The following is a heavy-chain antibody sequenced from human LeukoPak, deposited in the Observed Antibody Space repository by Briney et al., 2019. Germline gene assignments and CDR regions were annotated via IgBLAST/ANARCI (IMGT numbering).Heavy chain of an antibody. CDR1: GGSISSGSYY. D-gene: IGHD3-3*01. V-gene: IGHV4-61*02. Sequence: SQTLSLTCTVSGGSISSGSYYWSWLRQPAGKGLEWIGRIYTSGSTNYNPSLKSRVTISVDTSKNQFSLKLSSVTAADTAVYYCARADFWSGYSSTYWGQGTLVTVSS. J-gene: IGHJ4*02. CDR2: IYTSGST. CDR3: ARADFWSGYSSTY.